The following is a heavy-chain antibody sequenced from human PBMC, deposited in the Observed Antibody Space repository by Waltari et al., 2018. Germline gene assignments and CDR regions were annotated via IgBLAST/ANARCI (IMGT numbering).Heavy chain of an antibody. CDR2: IRSKANSYAT. CDR3: TRGDPQIAHWYFDL. J-gene: IGHJ2*01. V-gene: IGHV3-73*02. CDR1: GFTFSGSA. Sequence: EVQLVESGGGLVQPGGSLKLSCAASGFTFSGSAMHWVRQASGKGLEWVGRIRSKANSYATAYAASVKGRFTISRDDSKNTAYLQMNSLKTEDTAVYYCTRGDPQIAHWYFDLWGRGTLVTVSS. D-gene: IGHD2-21*01.